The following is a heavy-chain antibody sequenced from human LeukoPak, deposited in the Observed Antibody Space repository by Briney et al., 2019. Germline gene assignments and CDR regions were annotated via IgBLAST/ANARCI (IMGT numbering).Heavy chain of an antibody. D-gene: IGHD3-3*01. CDR2: INAGNGNT. Sequence: ASVKVSCKTSGYSENFYGITWVRQAPGQRLEWMGWINAGNGNTKYSQEFQDRVTITRDTSASTAYMELSSLRSEDMAVYYCARARYETRIWPKSRYDYYHYMDVWGKGTTVTVSS. CDR3: ARARYETRIWPKSRYDYYHYMDV. V-gene: IGHV1-3*03. CDR1: GYSENFYG. J-gene: IGHJ6*03.